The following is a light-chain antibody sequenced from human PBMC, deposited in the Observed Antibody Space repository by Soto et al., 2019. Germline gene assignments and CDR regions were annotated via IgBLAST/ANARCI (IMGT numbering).Light chain of an antibody. V-gene: IGLV2-14*03. CDR1: SSDVGGYNY. Sequence: QSVLTQPASVSGSPGQSITISCTGTSSDVGGYNYVSWYQHHPGKAPKLIIFDVSNRPSGISNRFSGSKSGNTASLTISGLQAEDEADYYCISYTSSSPDVFGTGTKVTVL. CDR2: DVS. J-gene: IGLJ1*01. CDR3: ISYTSSSPDV.